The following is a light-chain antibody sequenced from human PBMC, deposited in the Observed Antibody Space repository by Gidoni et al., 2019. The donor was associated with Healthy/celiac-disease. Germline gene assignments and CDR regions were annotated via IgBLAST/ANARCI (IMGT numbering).Light chain of an antibody. J-gene: IGKJ3*01. CDR2: DAS. V-gene: IGKV3-11*01. Sequence: EIVLTQSPATLSLSPGERATLSCRASQSVSSYFACYQQKPAQPPRLLIYDASNRATGIPARCSGSGSGTDVTLTISSLEPEDFAVDYCQQRSNWPPFTFGPGTKVDIK. CDR1: QSVSSY. CDR3: QQRSNWPPFT.